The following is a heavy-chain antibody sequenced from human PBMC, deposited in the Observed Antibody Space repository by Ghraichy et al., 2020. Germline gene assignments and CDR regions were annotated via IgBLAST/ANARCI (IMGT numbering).Heavy chain of an antibody. Sequence: GESLNISCQASGYSFINYWLGWVRQMPGKGLEWMGIINPADSDARYIPSFQGLVTISADKSISTAYLQWSSLKASDTAMYYCARRSPWGGSGTDAFDIWGQGTMVTVSS. J-gene: IGHJ3*02. V-gene: IGHV5-51*01. D-gene: IGHD3-10*01. CDR1: GYSFINYW. CDR2: INPADSDA. CDR3: ARRSPWGGSGTDAFDI.